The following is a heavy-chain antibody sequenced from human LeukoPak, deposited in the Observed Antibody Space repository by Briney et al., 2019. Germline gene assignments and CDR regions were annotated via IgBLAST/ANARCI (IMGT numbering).Heavy chain of an antibody. D-gene: IGHD5-18*01. V-gene: IGHV3-49*04. Sequence: GGSLRLSCRGSGFTFGDHAMSWVRQAPGKGLEWVGFIRSKAYRGTTGYAASVRGRFTISRDDSASVAYLQMSSLKTEDTAVYYCARGPIQLWIHNAMDVWGQGTTVTVSS. CDR3: ARGPIQLWIHNAMDV. J-gene: IGHJ6*02. CDR2: IRSKAYRGTT. CDR1: GFTFGDHA.